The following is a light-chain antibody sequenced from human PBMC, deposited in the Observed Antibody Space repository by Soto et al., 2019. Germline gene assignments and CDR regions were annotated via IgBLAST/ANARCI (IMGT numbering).Light chain of an antibody. CDR3: QQYNTWPPLT. V-gene: IGKV3-15*01. CDR2: GAS. CDR1: QSVATN. J-gene: IGKJ4*01. Sequence: EIVLTQSPATLSVSPGERATLSCRASQSVATNLAWYQQKRGQAPRLLIYGASTRVTGIPARFSGSGAGTEFTLTISSMQSEDFAVYYCQQYNTWPPLTFGGGTKVEIK.